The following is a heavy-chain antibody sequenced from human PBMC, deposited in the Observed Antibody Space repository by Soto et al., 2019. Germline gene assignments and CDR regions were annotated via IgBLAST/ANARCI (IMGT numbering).Heavy chain of an antibody. CDR3: ARGRDGAAVAYDY. CDR1: GGTLSSYT. D-gene: IGHD6-19*01. V-gene: IGHV1-69*02. Sequence: KVSCKASGGTLSSYTINWVRQAPGQGLEWMGRIIPILGIANYAQKFQGRVTITADKSTSTAYMELSSLRSEDTAVYYCARGRDGAAVAYDYWGQGTLVTVSS. CDR2: IIPILGIA. J-gene: IGHJ4*02.